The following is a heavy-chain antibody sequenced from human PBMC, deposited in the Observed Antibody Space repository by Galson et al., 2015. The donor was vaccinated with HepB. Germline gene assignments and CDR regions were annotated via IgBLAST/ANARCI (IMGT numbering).Heavy chain of an antibody. CDR2: ISGNGGSS. J-gene: IGHJ4*02. D-gene: IGHD2-15*01. CDR3: AKERRWDCSGGSCYPRGNDY. V-gene: IGHV3-64*01. CDR1: GFTFSSYG. Sequence: SLRLSCATSGFTFSSYGMHWVRQAPGKGLEYVSGISGNGGSSYYANSVKGRFTISRDNSKNTLYLQMNSLRVEDTAVYYCAKERRWDCSGGSCYPRGNDYWGQGTLVTVSS.